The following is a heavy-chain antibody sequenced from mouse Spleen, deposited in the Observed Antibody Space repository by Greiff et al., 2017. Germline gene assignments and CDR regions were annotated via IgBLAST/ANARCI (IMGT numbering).Heavy chain of an antibody. D-gene: IGHD2-1*01. J-gene: IGHJ4*01. Sequence: QVQLQQPGAELVKPGASVKMSCKASGYTFTSYWITWVKQRPGQGLEWIGDIYPGSGSTNYNEKFKSKATLTVDTSSSTAYMQLSSLTSEDSAVYYCASLIYYGNYNYAMDYWGQGTSVTVSS. CDR3: ASLIYYGNYNYAMDY. V-gene: IGHV1-55*01. CDR2: IYPGSGST. CDR1: GYTFTSYW.